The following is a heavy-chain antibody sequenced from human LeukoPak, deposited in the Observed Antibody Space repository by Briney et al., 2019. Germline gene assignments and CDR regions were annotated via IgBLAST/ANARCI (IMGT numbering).Heavy chain of an antibody. Sequence: SGGSLRLSCAACGFTFSSYSMNWVRQAPGKGLEWVSYISSISGTINYADSVKGRFTISGDKARNSLFLQMNSLRAEDTAVYYCARDHNYAFDYWGQGTLVTVSS. CDR2: ISSISGTI. V-gene: IGHV3-48*01. J-gene: IGHJ4*02. D-gene: IGHD5-18*01. CDR1: GFTFSSYS. CDR3: ARDHNYAFDY.